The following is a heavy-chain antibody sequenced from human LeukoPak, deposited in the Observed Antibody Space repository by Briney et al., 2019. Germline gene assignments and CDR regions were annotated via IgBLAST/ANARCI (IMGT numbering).Heavy chain of an antibody. V-gene: IGHV4-38-2*02. J-gene: IGHJ4*02. CDR2: VFDSGST. CDR1: GSSISSAYY. Sequence: SETLSLTCTVSGSSISSAYYWGWIRQPPGKGLEWIGSVFDSGSTNYNPSLKSRVTISVDTSKNQFSLKLSSVTAADTAVYYCARVESTRVDYWGQGTLVTVSS. CDR3: ARVESTRVDY. D-gene: IGHD3-3*01.